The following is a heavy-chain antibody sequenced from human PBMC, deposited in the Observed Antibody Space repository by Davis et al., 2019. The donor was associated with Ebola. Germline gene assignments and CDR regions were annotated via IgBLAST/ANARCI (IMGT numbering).Heavy chain of an antibody. J-gene: IGHJ3*02. CDR1: GGSFSDYF. CDR3: ARPRDFGYGDPFDN. V-gene: IGHV4-59*08. CDR2: VFRTGTT. D-gene: IGHD5-18*01. Sequence: SETLSLTCTISGGSFSDYFWSWLRQPPGGGLEWIGYVFRTGTTNYNPSLKSRLTMSVDTSKNQFSLKLNSVTAADTAIYYCARPRDFGYGDPFDNWGQGTMVNVSS.